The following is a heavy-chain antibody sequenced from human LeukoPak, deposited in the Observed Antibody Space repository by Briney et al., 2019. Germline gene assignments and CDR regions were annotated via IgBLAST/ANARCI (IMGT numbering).Heavy chain of an antibody. CDR3: ARTTRENIVVVTAIREYYYYYYMDV. Sequence: ASVKVSCKASGYTFTSYDINWVRQATGQGREGMGWMNPNSGNTGYAQKLQGRVTMTRNTSISTAYMELSSLRSEDTAVYYCARTTRENIVVVTAIREYYYYYYMDVWGKGTTVTISS. CDR1: GYTFTSYD. CDR2: MNPNSGNT. J-gene: IGHJ6*03. V-gene: IGHV1-8*01. D-gene: IGHD2-21*02.